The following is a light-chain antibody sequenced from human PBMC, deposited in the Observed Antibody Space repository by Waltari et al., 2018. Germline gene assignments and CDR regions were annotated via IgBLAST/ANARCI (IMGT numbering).Light chain of an antibody. V-gene: IGLV2-14*03. CDR2: DVV. J-gene: IGLJ3*02. CDR1: SSDVGGYNS. Sequence: QSALTQPASVSGSPGHSITIPCTGTSSDVGGYNSVSWYQQHPGRAPNLKIYDVVNRPSGVSTRFSGSKSGNTASLTISGLQGEDEAVYYCSSFTTKRTLVFGGGTKLTVL. CDR3: SSFTTKRTLV.